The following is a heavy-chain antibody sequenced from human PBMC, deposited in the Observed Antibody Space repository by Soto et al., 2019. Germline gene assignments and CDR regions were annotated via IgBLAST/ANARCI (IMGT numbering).Heavy chain of an antibody. V-gene: IGHV1-69*13. J-gene: IGHJ6*02. CDR3: ASPKTGTTPYYYYSMDV. Sequence: GASVKVSCKASGGTFSSYAISWVRQAPGQGLEWMGGIIPIFGTANYAQKFQGRVTITADESTSTAYMELSSLRSEDTAVYYCASPKTGTTPYYYYSMDVWGQGTTVTVSS. CDR2: IIPIFGTA. D-gene: IGHD1-1*01. CDR1: GGTFSSYA.